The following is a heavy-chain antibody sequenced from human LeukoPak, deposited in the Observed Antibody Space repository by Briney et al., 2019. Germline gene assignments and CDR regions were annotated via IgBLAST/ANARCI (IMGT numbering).Heavy chain of an antibody. J-gene: IGHJ4*02. D-gene: IGHD3-22*01. CDR1: GGSISSGGYS. CDR3: VTYYFDSSGPKKNY. V-gene: IGHV4-30-2*01. Sequence: PSQTLSLTCAVSGGSISSGGYSRSWIRQPPGKGLEWIGYIYHSGSTYYNPSLKSRVTISVDTSKKQFSLKLSSVTAADTAVYYCVTYYFDSSGPKKNYWGQGTLVPVSS. CDR2: IYHSGST.